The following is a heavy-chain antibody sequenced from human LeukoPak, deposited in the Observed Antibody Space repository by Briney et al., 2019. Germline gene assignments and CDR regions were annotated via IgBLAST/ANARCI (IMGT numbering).Heavy chain of an antibody. J-gene: IGHJ4*02. V-gene: IGHV3-48*01. D-gene: IGHD6-6*01. CDR3: ASGEQLVLFDY. CDR1: GFTFSIYT. CDR2: ISGSSSPI. Sequence: GGSLRLSCAASGFTFSIYTMNWVRQAPGKGLEWLSYISGSSSPIYYADSVRGRFTISRDNAKNSLYLQMNSLRVDDTAVYYCASGEQLVLFDYWGQGTLVTVSS.